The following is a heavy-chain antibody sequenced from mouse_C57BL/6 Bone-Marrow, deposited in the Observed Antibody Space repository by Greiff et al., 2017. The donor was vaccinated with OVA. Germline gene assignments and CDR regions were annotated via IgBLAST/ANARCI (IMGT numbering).Heavy chain of an antibody. CDR1: GYTFTNYW. J-gene: IGHJ4*01. Sequence: VQLQESGAELVRPGTSVKMSCKASGYTFTNYWIGWAKQRPGHGLEWIGDIYPGGGYTNYNEKFKGKATLTADKSSSTAYMQFSSLTSEDSAIYCCARENYDYAMDYWGQGTSVTVSS. D-gene: IGHD1-1*02. CDR3: ARENYDYAMDY. CDR2: IYPGGGYT. V-gene: IGHV1-63*01.